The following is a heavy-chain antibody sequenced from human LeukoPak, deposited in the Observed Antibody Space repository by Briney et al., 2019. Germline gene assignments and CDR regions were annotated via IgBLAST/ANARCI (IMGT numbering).Heavy chain of an antibody. V-gene: IGHV4-39*07. CDR1: GFTFSSYW. J-gene: IGHJ4*02. CDR3: AREENIRGSGSN. D-gene: IGHD3-10*01. CDR2: IYYSGST. Sequence: GSLRLSCAASGFTFSSYWMSWVRQPPGKGLEWIGSIYYSGSTYYNPSLKSRVTISVDTSKNQFSLKLSSVTAADTAVYYCAREENIRGSGSNWGQGTLVTVSS.